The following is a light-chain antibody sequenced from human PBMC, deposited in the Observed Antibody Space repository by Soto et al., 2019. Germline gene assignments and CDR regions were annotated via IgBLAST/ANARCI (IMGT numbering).Light chain of an antibody. J-gene: IGKJ4*01. CDR2: GTS. Sequence: EIVLTQSPGTLSLSPGEIATLSCRASQSVGSSYLAWYQQKPGQAPRLLISGTSSRATGIPDRFSGSGSGTDFTLTISRLEPEDFAVYYCQQYRSSPLTFGGGTKVDIK. CDR3: QQYRSSPLT. V-gene: IGKV3-20*01. CDR1: QSVGSSY.